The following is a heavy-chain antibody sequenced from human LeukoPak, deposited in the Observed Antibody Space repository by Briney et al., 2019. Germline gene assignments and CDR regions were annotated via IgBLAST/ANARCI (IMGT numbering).Heavy chain of an antibody. D-gene: IGHD3-16*02. V-gene: IGHV4-4*07. J-gene: IGHJ4*02. CDR3: ELLRLGELSSY. CDR2: IYTSGST. Sequence: SETLSLTCTVSGGSISSYYWSWIRQPAGKGLEWTGRIYTSGSTNYNPSLKSRVTISVDTSKNQFSLKLSSVTAADTAVYYCELLRLGELSSYWGQGTLVTVSS. CDR1: GGSISSYY.